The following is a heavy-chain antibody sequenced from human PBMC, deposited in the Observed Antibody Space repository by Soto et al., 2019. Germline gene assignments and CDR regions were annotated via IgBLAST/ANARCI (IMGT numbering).Heavy chain of an antibody. CDR1: GFTFNRYW. J-gene: IGHJ4*02. CDR2: INQDGSEK. Sequence: EVQLVESGGGLVQPGGSLRLSCAASGFTFNRYWMKWVRQAPGRGLEWMGNINQDGSEKHYVDSVKGRFTISRDNAKDSVYLQMNSLKAEDTAMHYCARGGYDYSNPFDYWGQGTLVTVSS. D-gene: IGHD4-4*01. CDR3: ARGGYDYSNPFDY. V-gene: IGHV3-7*04.